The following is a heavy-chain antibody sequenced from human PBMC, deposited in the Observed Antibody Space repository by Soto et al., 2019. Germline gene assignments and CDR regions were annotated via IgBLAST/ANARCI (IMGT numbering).Heavy chain of an antibody. V-gene: IGHV3-48*01. CDR1: GFTFSSYT. J-gene: IGHJ4*02. CDR3: ASSKGPLDH. D-gene: IGHD3-3*02. Sequence: GGSLRLSYVASGFTFSSYTMNWVRQAPGKGLEWVAYITGSSDIVYYADSVKGRFTISRDNAKNSLYLQMSSLRADDTSVYYCASSKGPLDHWGQGTLVTVSS. CDR2: ITGSSDIV.